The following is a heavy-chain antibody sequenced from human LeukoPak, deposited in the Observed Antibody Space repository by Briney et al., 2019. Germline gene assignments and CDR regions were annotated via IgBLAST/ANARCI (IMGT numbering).Heavy chain of an antibody. CDR3: ARDISDTQYYYDSSGRDAFDI. D-gene: IGHD3-22*01. Sequence: PGGSLRLSCAASGFIFTNYAMSWVRQAPGKGLEWVSAISGSGGSTYYADSVKGRFTISRDNSKNTLYLQMNSLRAEDTAVYYCARDISDTQYYYDSSGRDAFDIWGQGTMVTVSS. V-gene: IGHV3-23*01. J-gene: IGHJ3*02. CDR2: ISGSGGST. CDR1: GFIFTNYA.